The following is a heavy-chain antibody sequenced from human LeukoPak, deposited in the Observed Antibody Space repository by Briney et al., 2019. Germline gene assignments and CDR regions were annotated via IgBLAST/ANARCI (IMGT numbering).Heavy chain of an antibody. J-gene: IGHJ4*02. V-gene: IGHV5-51*01. Sequence: GESLKISCRGSGYTFAAYWIGWVRQMPGKGLEWMGIIYPGDSETRYSPSFQGQVTISAEKSINTAYLQWSSLRASDTAMYYCAKLLSYGAVDQWGQGALVTVSS. D-gene: IGHD1-26*01. CDR1: GYTFAAYW. CDR2: IYPGDSET. CDR3: AKLLSYGAVDQ.